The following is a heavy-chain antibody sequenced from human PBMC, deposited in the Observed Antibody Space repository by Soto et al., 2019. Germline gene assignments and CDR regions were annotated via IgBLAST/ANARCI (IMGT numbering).Heavy chain of an antibody. J-gene: IGHJ4*02. Sequence: QVQLVESGGGVVQPGRSLRLSCAASGFTFSNYGMHWVGQAPGKGLEWVAVISYHGRDKYYADSVKGRFTISRDNSKNTRYLQMDSLRAEDTAVYYCAKDHLTTTVTTVGYWGQGTLVTVSS. CDR1: GFTFSNYG. V-gene: IGHV3-30*18. CDR2: ISYHGRDK. D-gene: IGHD4-17*01. CDR3: AKDHLTTTVTTVGY.